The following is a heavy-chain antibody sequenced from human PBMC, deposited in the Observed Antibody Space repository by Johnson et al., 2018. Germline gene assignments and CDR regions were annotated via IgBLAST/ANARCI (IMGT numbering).Heavy chain of an antibody. V-gene: IGHV3-30*18. CDR1: RFTFSDYG. D-gene: IGHD5-18*01. Sequence: VQLLESGGGVVQPGRSLRLSCAASRFTFSDYGIHWVRQAPGKGLEWVAVISYDGDNKYYADSVRGRFTISRDNSKNTLYLQMNSLRAEDTAVYYLAKDAYSYGLSSYYYGMDVWGQGTTVTVSS. J-gene: IGHJ6*02. CDR3: AKDAYSYGLSSYYYGMDV. CDR2: ISYDGDNK.